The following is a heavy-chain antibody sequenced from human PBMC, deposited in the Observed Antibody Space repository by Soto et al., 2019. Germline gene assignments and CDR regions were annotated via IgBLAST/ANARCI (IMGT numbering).Heavy chain of an antibody. D-gene: IGHD3-10*01. V-gene: IGHV3-23*01. Sequence: PGGSLRLSCAASGLTLSSYVMSWVRQAPGKGLEWVSGISGSGGSTYYADSVKGRFTISRDNSKNTLYLRMNSLRVEDTAIYYCAKGRLDVWGKGNTVTVSS. J-gene: IGHJ6*04. CDR1: GLTLSSYV. CDR3: AKGRLDV. CDR2: ISGSGGST.